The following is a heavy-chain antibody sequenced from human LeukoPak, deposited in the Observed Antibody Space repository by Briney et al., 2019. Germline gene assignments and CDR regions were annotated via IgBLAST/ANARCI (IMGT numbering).Heavy chain of an antibody. CDR2: IDPSDSYT. CDR1: GYSFTSYW. V-gene: IGHV5-10-1*01. D-gene: IGHD5-18*01. Sequence: GESLRISCKGSGYSFTSYWISWVRQMPGKGLEWMGRIDPSDSYTNYSPSFQGHVTISADKSISTAYLQWSSLKASDTAIFYCERHHTAMVTSTPFAPGGQETRVTVSS. J-gene: IGHJ5*02. CDR3: ERHHTAMVTSTPFAP.